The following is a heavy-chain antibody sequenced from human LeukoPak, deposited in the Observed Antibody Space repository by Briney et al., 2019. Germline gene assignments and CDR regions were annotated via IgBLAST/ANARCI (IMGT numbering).Heavy chain of an antibody. J-gene: IGHJ4*02. CDR2: IRHDGRNK. CDR3: AKDDGSPQGSGSYDY. Sequence: PGGSLRLSCAASGFTFSSYGMHWVRQAPGKGLEWVTFIRHDGRNKYYADSLKGRFTISRDNSKNTLYLQMNSLRAEDTAVYYCAKDDGSPQGSGSYDYWGQGTLVTVSS. CDR1: GFTFSSYG. V-gene: IGHV3-30*02. D-gene: IGHD3-10*01.